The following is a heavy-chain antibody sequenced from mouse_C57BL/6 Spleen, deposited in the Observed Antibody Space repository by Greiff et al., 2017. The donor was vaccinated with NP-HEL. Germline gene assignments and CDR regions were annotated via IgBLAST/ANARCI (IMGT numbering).Heavy chain of an antibody. V-gene: IGHV5-4*01. CDR3: ARDGYYYGSSYGYAMDY. CDR2: ISDGGSYT. CDR1: GFTFSSYA. J-gene: IGHJ4*01. Sequence: DVQLVESGGGLVKPGGSLKLSCAASGFTFSSYAMSWVRQTPEKRLEWVATISDGGSYTYYPDNVKGRFTISRDNAKNNLYLQMSHLKSEDTAMYYCARDGYYYGSSYGYAMDYWGQGTSVTVSS. D-gene: IGHD1-1*01.